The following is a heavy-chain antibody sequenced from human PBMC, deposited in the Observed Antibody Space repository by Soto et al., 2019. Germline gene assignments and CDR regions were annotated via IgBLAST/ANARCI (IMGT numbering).Heavy chain of an antibody. V-gene: IGHV1-46*01. J-gene: IGHJ6*02. CDR3: ARENCSGGSCGYGMDV. Sequence: QVQLVQSGAEVKKPGASVKVSCKASGYTFTSYYMHWVRQAPGQGLEWMGIINPSGGSTSYAQKFQGRVTMTRDTSTSTGYMELSSLRSEDTAVYYCARENCSGGSCGYGMDVWGQGTTVTVSS. D-gene: IGHD2-15*01. CDR1: GYTFTSYY. CDR2: INPSGGST.